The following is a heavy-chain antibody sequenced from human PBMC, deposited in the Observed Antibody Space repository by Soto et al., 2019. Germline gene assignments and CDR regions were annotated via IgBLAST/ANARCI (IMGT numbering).Heavy chain of an antibody. CDR1: GSTFSGYY. J-gene: IGHJ4*02. Sequence: QVQLVQSGAEVKKLGASVKVSCKASGSTFSGYYMHWVRQAPGQGLEWMGWINTLSGDTSFTQKFQGRLAMTRDTSIDTAFTEVSSLPSDDTAIYYCARSLFNVILQLAYWGQGTLVSVSS. CDR2: INTLSGDT. CDR3: ARSLFNVILQLAY. D-gene: IGHD3-3*02. V-gene: IGHV1-2*02.